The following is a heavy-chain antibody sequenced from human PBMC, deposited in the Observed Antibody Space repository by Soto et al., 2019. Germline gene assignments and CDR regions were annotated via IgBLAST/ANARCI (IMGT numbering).Heavy chain of an antibody. Sequence: QVQLVESGGGVVQPGRSLSLSCAASGFTFCSYAMHWVRQAPGKGLEWVAVITYDGSNKYYADSVKGRFNISRDNSKNTLYLQIKGLRAEDTAVYYCARITVKMAYYYYGMYVWGQRTTVTVS. CDR2: ITYDGSNK. J-gene: IGHJ6*02. CDR3: ARITVKMAYYYYGMYV. V-gene: IGHV3-30-3*01. D-gene: IGHD4-17*01. CDR1: GFTFCSYA.